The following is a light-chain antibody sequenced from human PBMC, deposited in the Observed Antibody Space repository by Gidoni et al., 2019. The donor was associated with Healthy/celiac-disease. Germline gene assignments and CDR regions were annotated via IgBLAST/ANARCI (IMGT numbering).Light chain of an antibody. J-gene: IGLJ3*02. V-gene: IGLV3-9*01. Sequence: SYELTQPLSVSVALGQTARITCGGNNIGSKNVHWYQQKQGQAPVLVIYRDSNRPSGIPERFSGSNSGNTATLTISRAQAGDEADYYCQVWDSSTRVFGGGTKLTVL. CDR3: QVWDSSTRV. CDR2: RDS. CDR1: NIGSKN.